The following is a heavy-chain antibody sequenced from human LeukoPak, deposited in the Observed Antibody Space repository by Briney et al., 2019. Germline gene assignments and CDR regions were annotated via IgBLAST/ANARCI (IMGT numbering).Heavy chain of an antibody. CDR2: INHSGST. D-gene: IGHD5-24*01. Sequence: SETLSLTCTVSGGSISSYYWSWIRQPPGKGLEWIGEINHSGSTNYNPSLKSRVTISVDTSKNQFSLKLSSVTAADTAVYYCASRRLQGGYFDYWGQGTLVTVSS. CDR1: GGSISSYY. J-gene: IGHJ4*02. CDR3: ASRRLQGGYFDY. V-gene: IGHV4-34*01.